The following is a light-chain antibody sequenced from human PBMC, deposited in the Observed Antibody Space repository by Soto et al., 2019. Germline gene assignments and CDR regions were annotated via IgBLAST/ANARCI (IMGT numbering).Light chain of an antibody. CDR1: QTISSW. Sequence: IQLTQSPSTLSGSVGDRVTITCRASQTISSWLAWYQQKPGKAPKVLIYDASSLESGVPSRFSGSGSGTEFILTISRLQPDDFASYCCQPYGGMWTFGQGTKVDIK. CDR2: DAS. V-gene: IGKV1-5*01. CDR3: QPYGGMWT. J-gene: IGKJ1*01.